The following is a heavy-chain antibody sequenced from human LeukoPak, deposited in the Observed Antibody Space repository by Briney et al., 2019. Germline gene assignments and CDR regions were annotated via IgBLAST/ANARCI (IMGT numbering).Heavy chain of an antibody. J-gene: IGHJ4*02. V-gene: IGHV1-69*13. Sequence: SVKVSCKASGGTFSSYAISWVRQAPGQGLEWMGGIIPIFGTANYAQKFQGRVTITADESASTAYMELSSLRSEDTAVYYCARDGRYGDRFDYWGQGTLVTVSS. CDR3: ARDGRYGDRFDY. D-gene: IGHD4-17*01. CDR1: GGTFSSYA. CDR2: IIPIFGTA.